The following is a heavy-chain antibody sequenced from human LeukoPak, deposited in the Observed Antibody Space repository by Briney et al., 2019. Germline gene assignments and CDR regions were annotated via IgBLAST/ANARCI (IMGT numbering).Heavy chain of an antibody. V-gene: IGHV1-18*01. J-gene: IGHJ4*02. D-gene: IGHD3-16*02. CDR2: ISAYNGNT. Sequence: ASVNVSCKASGYTFTSYGISWVRQAPGQGLEWMGWISAYNGNTNYAQKLQGRVTMTTDTSTSTAYMELRSLRSDDTAVYYCARDATYYDYVWGSYRPYYFDYWGQGTLVTVSS. CDR1: GYTFTSYG. CDR3: ARDATYYDYVWGSYRPYYFDY.